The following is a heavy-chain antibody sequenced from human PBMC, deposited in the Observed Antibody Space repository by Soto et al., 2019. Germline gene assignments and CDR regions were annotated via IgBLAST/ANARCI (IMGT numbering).Heavy chain of an antibody. CDR3: ARESPYSYLTYYYGMDV. Sequence: QVQLVESGGGVVQPGRSLRLSCAASGFTFSSYAMHWVHQAPGKGLEWVAVISYDGSNKYYADSVKGRFTISRDNSKNTLYLQMNSLRAEDTAVYYCARESPYSYLTYYYGMDVWGQGTTVTVSS. V-gene: IGHV3-30-3*01. D-gene: IGHD5-18*01. CDR2: ISYDGSNK. J-gene: IGHJ6*02. CDR1: GFTFSSYA.